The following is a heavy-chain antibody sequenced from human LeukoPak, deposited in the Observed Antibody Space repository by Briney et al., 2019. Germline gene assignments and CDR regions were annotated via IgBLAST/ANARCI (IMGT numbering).Heavy chain of an antibody. CDR3: ARSYGSGSYWDV. CDR1: GFTFSDYY. Sequence: GGSLRLSCAASGFTFSDYYMSWIRQAPGKGLEWVSYISSSSSNIYYADSVKGRFTISRDNAKNSMFLQMNSLRAEDTALYYCARSYGSGSYWDVWGKGTTVTVSS. V-gene: IGHV3-11*01. D-gene: IGHD3-10*01. CDR2: ISSSSSNI. J-gene: IGHJ6*04.